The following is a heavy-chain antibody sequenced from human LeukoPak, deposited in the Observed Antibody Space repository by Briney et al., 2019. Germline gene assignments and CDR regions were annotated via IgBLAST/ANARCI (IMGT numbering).Heavy chain of an antibody. CDR1: GFAFSSYS. J-gene: IGHJ4*02. Sequence: GGSLRLSCAASGFAFSSYSMNWVRQAPGKGLEWVSSISSSSSYIYYADSVKGRFTISRDNAKNSLYLQMNSLRAEDTAVYYCARDIVVVPATLGYWGQGTLVTVSS. CDR2: ISSSSSYI. V-gene: IGHV3-21*01. D-gene: IGHD2-2*01. CDR3: ARDIVVVPATLGY.